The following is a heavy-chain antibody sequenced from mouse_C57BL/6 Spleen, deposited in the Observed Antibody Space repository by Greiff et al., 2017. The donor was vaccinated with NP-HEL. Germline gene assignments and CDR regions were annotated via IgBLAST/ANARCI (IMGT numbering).Heavy chain of an antibody. CDR2: IYPSDSET. CDR1: GYTFTSYW. Sequence: QVQLKQPGAELVRPGSSVKLSCKASGYTFTSYWMDWVKQRPGQGLEWIGNIYPSDSETHYNQKFKDKATLTVDKSSSTAYMQLSSLTSEDSAVYYCARGYYGSSYEAMDYWGQGTSGTVSS. D-gene: IGHD1-1*01. CDR3: ARGYYGSSYEAMDY. J-gene: IGHJ4*01. V-gene: IGHV1-61*01.